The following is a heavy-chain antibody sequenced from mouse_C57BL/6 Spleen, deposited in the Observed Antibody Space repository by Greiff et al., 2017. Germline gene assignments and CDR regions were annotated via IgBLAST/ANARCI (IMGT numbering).Heavy chain of an antibody. J-gene: IGHJ2*01. CDR2: ISSGSSTI. D-gene: IGHD2-5*01. Sequence: EVKLQESGGGLVKPGGSLKLSCAASGFTFSDYGMHWVRQAPEKGLEWVAYISSGSSTIYYADTVKGRFTISRDNAKNTLFLQMTSLRSEDTAMYYCAIYSNPVDYWGQGTTLTVSS. CDR3: AIYSNPVDY. CDR1: GFTFSDYG. V-gene: IGHV5-17*01.